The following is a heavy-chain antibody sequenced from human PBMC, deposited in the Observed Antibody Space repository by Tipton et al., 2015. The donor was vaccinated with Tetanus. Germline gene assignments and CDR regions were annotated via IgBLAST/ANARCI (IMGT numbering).Heavy chain of an antibody. D-gene: IGHD4/OR15-4a*01. CDR2: IYPGDSDT. CDR3: ARGLVGELTTGAFDI. Sequence: QLVQSGAEVKKPGESLKVSCKGSGYSFTSYWIGWVRQMPGKGLEWMGIIYPGDSDTRYSPPFQGQVPISADKSISTAYLQWSSLKASDTAMYYCARGLVGELTTGAFDIWGQGTMVTVSS. V-gene: IGHV5-51*01. J-gene: IGHJ3*02. CDR1: GYSFTSYW.